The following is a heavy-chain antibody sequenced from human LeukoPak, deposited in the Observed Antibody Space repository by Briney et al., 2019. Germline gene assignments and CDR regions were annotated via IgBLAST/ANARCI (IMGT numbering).Heavy chain of an antibody. J-gene: IGHJ4*02. CDR1: GGSFSGYY. Sequence: SETLSLTCAVYGGSFSGYYWSWIRQPPGKGLEWIGEINHSGSTNYNPSLKSRVTISVDTSKNQFSLKLSSVTAADTAVYYCARGPAPTMVRGVIKDYWGQGTLVTVSS. CDR3: ARGPAPTMVRGVIKDY. D-gene: IGHD3-10*01. V-gene: IGHV4-34*01. CDR2: INHSGST.